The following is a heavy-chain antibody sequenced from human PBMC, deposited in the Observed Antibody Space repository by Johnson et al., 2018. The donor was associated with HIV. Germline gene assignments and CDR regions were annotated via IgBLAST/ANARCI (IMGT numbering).Heavy chain of an antibody. J-gene: IGHJ3*02. CDR3: ARGCLGYQNIHDPFDI. V-gene: IGHV3-30-3*01. Sequence: QVQLVESGGGVVQPGRSLRLSCAASGFTFSSYAMHWVRQAPGKGLEWVAVISYDGSNKYYADSVKGRFTISRDNSKNTLYLQMNSLRAEDTAFYYCARGCLGYQNIHDPFDIWGQGTMVTVSS. CDR2: ISYDGSNK. CDR1: GFTFSSYA. D-gene: IGHD3-16*02.